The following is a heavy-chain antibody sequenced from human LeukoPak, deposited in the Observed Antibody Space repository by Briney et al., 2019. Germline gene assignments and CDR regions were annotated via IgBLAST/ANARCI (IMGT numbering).Heavy chain of an antibody. Sequence: PSETLSLTCTVSGGSISTYYWKWIRQPAGQGLEWIGHIYSSGSANYNPSLKSRVTMSVETSKNQFSLRLTSVTAADTAVYYCARRAGNSWFFDYWGQGILVTVSS. CDR1: GGSISTYY. V-gene: IGHV4-4*07. CDR2: IYSSGSA. J-gene: IGHJ4*02. CDR3: ARRAGNSWFFDY. D-gene: IGHD6-13*01.